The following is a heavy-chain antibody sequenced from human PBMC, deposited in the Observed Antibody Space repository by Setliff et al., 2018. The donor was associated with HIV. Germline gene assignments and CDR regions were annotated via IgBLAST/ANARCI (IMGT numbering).Heavy chain of an antibody. CDR2: VYYTGST. D-gene: IGHD4-17*01. V-gene: IGHV4-59*01. CDR3: ARGPTVTARRERAFDI. Sequence: PSETLSLTCSVSAFSMSSYYWSFIRQPPGKGLEWIGRVYYTGSTNYSPSLKSRVTISIDTSKNQFSLKLSSVTAADTAVYYCARGPTVTARRERAFDIWGQGTMGTVS. CDR1: AFSMSSYY. J-gene: IGHJ3*02.